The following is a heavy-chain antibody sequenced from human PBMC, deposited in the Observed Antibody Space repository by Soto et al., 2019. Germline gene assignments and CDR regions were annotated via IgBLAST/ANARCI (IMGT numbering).Heavy chain of an antibody. CDR1: GFTFSSYG. CDR3: AREGDYYGSGSYYPSNGMDV. V-gene: IGHV3-33*01. D-gene: IGHD3-10*01. J-gene: IGHJ6*02. CDR2: IWYDGSNK. Sequence: GGSLRLSCAASGFTFSSYGMHWVRQAPGEGLEWVAVIWYDGSNKYYADSVKGRFTISRDNSKNTLYLQMNSLRAEDTAVYYCAREGDYYGSGSYYPSNGMDVWGPGTTVTVSS.